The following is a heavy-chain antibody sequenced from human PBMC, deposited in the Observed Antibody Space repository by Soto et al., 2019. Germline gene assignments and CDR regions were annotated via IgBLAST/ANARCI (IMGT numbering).Heavy chain of an antibody. V-gene: IGHV1-8*01. CDR3: ARRGVRSSWYRGGSDYYMDV. J-gene: IGHJ6*03. CDR2: MNPNSGNT. Sequence: GASVKVSCKASGYTLTSYDINWVRQATGQGLEWMGWMNPNSGNTGYAQKFQGRVTMTRNTSISTAYMELSSLRSEDTAVYYCARRGVRSSWYRGGSDYYMDVWGKGTTVTVSS. CDR1: GYTLTSYD. D-gene: IGHD6-13*01.